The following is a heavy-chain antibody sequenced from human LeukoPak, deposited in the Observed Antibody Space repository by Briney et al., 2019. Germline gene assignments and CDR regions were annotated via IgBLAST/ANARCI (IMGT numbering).Heavy chain of an antibody. CDR3: AKKVGGIYAFDI. CDR2: TYSGGTT. J-gene: IGHJ3*02. Sequence: GGSLRLSCAASGFTFSSNYMSWVRQAPGKGLEWVSVTYSGGTTYYADSVKGRFTISRDNSKNTRYLQMNSLRAEDTAVYYCAKKVGGIYAFDIWGQGTMVIVSS. D-gene: IGHD1-26*01. V-gene: IGHV3-53*01. CDR1: GFTFSSNY.